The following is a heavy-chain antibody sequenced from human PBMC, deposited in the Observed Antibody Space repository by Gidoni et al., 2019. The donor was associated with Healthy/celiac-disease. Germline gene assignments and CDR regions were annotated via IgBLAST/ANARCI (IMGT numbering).Heavy chain of an antibody. CDR1: GSTFTSYG. CDR3: ARVVGAEDAAYYYYMDV. V-gene: IGHV1-18*01. CDR2: ISAYNGNT. J-gene: IGHJ6*03. Sequence: QDQLVQSGAEVKKPGASVQVSCKASGSTFTSYGISWVRQAPGQVLEWMGWISAYNGNTNYAQKLQGRVTRTTDISTSTAYMELRSLRSDDTAVYYCARVVGAEDAAYYYYMDVWGKGTTVTVSS. D-gene: IGHD6-13*01.